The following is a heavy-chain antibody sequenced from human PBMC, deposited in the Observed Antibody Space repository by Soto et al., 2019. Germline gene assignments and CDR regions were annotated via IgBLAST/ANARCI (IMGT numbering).Heavy chain of an antibody. CDR1: GFTFSTYG. V-gene: IGHV3-33*01. CDR3: ARWGGNYNTGYFDY. D-gene: IGHD1-26*01. J-gene: IGHJ4*02. Sequence: QVQLVESGGGVVQPGRSLRLSCAASGFTFSTYGMHWVRQAPGKGLEWVAFIWYDGSNKYYADSVKGRFTISRDNSKNKLYLQMNSLRAEDTAVYYCARWGGNYNTGYFDYWGQGTLVTVSS. CDR2: IWYDGSNK.